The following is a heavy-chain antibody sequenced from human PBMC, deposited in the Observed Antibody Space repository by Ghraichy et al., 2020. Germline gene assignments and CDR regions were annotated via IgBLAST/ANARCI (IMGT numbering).Heavy chain of an antibody. CDR3: ARHRQGDGSGWDFDY. D-gene: IGHD6-19*01. V-gene: IGHV4-39*01. CDR1: GGSISSSSYY. J-gene: IGHJ4*02. CDR2: IYYSGST. Sequence: SETLSLTCTVSGGSISSSSYYWGWIRQPPGKGLEWIGSIYYSGSTYYNPSLKSRVTISVDTSKNQFSLKLSSVTAAGTAVYYCARHRQGDGSGWDFDYWGQGTLVTVSS.